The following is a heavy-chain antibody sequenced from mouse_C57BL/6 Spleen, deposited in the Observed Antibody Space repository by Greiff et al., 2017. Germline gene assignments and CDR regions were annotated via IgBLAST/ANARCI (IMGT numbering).Heavy chain of an antibody. CDR3: TQLTGAGGDY. CDR2: IDPETGGT. V-gene: IGHV1-15*01. Sequence: VQLQQSGAELVRPGASVTLSCKASGYTFTDYEMHWVKQTPVHGLEWIGAIDPETGGTAYNQKFKGKAILTADKSSSTAYMELRSLTSEDSAVYYCTQLTGAGGDYWGQGTTLTVSS. D-gene: IGHD4-1*01. CDR1: GYTFTDYE. J-gene: IGHJ2*01.